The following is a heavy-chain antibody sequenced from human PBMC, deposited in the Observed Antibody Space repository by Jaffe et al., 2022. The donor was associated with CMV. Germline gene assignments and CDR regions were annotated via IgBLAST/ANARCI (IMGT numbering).Heavy chain of an antibody. D-gene: IGHD2-15*01. Sequence: EVQLVESGGGLVQPGGSLRLSCAASGFTFSSYWMHWVRQAPGKGLVWVSRINSDGSSTSYADSVKGRFTISRDNAKNTLYLQMNSLRAEDTAVYYCARVQRMAGYYYYYMDVWGKGTTVTVSS. J-gene: IGHJ6*03. CDR2: INSDGSST. V-gene: IGHV3-74*01. CDR3: ARVQRMAGYYYYYMDV. CDR1: GFTFSSYW.